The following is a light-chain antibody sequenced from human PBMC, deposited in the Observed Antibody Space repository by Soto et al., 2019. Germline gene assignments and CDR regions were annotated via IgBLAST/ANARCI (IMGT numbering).Light chain of an antibody. CDR2: GNS. Sequence: QPVLAQPPSVSGAPGQRVTISCTGSSSNIGAGYDVHWYQHLPGTVPKLLIYGNSNRPSGVPDRFSGSRSGTSASLAITGLQAEDESDYYCQSYDSSLTGSVFGGGTKVTV. CDR3: QSYDSSLTGSV. J-gene: IGLJ2*01. V-gene: IGLV1-40*01. CDR1: SSNIGAGYD.